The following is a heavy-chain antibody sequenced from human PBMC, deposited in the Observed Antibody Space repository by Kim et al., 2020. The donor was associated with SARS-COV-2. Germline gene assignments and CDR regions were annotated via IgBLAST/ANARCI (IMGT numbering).Heavy chain of an antibody. V-gene: IGHV6-1*01. D-gene: IGHD6-13*01. J-gene: IGHJ4*02. CDR2: N. Sequence: NDSAPSVKGRITVNPDTSKNHFSLQLTSVPPEDTAVYYCTRGVAASGFDYWGQGTLVTVSS. CDR3: TRGVAASGFDY.